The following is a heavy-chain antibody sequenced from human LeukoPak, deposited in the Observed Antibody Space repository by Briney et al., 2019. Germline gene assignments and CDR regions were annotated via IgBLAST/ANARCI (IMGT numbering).Heavy chain of an antibody. CDR3: EREPRDSSGWSSDAFNI. J-gene: IGHJ3*02. CDR1: GYTFTGYY. Sequence: ASVKVSCKAFGYTFTGYYMHWVRQAPGQGLEWMGWINPNSGGTNYAQKFQGRVTMTRDTSISTAYMELSRLRSDDTAVYYCEREPRDSSGWSSDAFNIWGQGTMVTVSS. D-gene: IGHD6-19*01. CDR2: INPNSGGT. V-gene: IGHV1-2*02.